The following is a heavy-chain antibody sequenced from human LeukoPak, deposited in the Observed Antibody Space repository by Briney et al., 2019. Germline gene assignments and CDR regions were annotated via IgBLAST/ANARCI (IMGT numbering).Heavy chain of an antibody. CDR1: GGSFSGYY. V-gene: IGHV4-34*01. CDR2: INHGGST. CDR3: ARHNYGARYSYGYARGWFDP. D-gene: IGHD5-18*01. J-gene: IGHJ5*02. Sequence: PSETLSLTCAVYGGSFSGYYWSWIRQPPGKGLEWIGEINHGGSTNYNPSLKSRVTISVDTSKNQFSLKLSSVTAADTAVYYCARHNYGARYSYGYARGWFDPWGQGTLVTVSS.